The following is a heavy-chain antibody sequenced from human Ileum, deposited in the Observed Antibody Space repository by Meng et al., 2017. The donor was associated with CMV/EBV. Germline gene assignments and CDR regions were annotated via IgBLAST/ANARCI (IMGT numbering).Heavy chain of an antibody. CDR1: GDASSGNLW. Sequence: LTCAVSGDASSGNLWWSWGRQPPGKGMGWIGEISYSGDTKYNPSLQSRATISSDTTNNRFSLRLNSVTAADTGVYFCARSPGFWSLDYWGRGTLVTVSS. D-gene: IGHD2-8*02. V-gene: IGHV4-4*01. CDR3: ARSPGFWSLDY. CDR2: ISYSGDT. J-gene: IGHJ4*02.